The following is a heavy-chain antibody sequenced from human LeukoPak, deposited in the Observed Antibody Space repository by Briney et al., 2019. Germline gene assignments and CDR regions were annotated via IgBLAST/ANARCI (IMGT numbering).Heavy chain of an antibody. CDR3: AKGGTTVVDY. J-gene: IGHJ4*02. V-gene: IGHV3-74*01. CDR1: GFTFSSSW. CDR2: INSDGSST. Sequence: GGSLRLSCAVSGFTFSSSWMHWVRQAPEKGLVWVSRINSDGSSTSYADSVKGRFTISRDNAKNTLYLQMNSLRAEDTAVYYCAKGGTTVVDYWGQETLVTVSS. D-gene: IGHD4-23*01.